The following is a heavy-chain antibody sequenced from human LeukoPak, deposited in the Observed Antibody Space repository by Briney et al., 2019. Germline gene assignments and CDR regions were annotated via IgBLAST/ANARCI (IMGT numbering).Heavy chain of an antibody. CDR2: ISSGSSAI. V-gene: IGHV3-21*01. CDR3: ARGHTAVTRHFDF. CDR1: GFTFTTYS. D-gene: IGHD4-17*01. J-gene: IGHJ4*02. Sequence: PGGSLRLSCAASGFTFTTYSMTWVRQAPGKGLEWVSIISSGSSAIFSADALKGRFTISRDDAKNLLYLGMNSLRAEDTAVYYCARGHTAVTRHFDFWGQGTLVTVSS.